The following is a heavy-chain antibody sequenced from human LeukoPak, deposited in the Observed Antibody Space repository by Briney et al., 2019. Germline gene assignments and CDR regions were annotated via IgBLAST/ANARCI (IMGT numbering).Heavy chain of an antibody. J-gene: IGHJ4*02. CDR1: GFTFSTYS. Sequence: GGSLRLSCTASGFTFSTYSMTWVRQAPGKGLEWVSYISSSSSTIYYGGSVKGRFTVSRDNAKNSLYLQMNSLRAEDTAVYFCARDSYSKNDYWGQGTLVTVSS. V-gene: IGHV3-48*01. CDR2: ISSSSSTI. CDR3: ARDSYSKNDY. D-gene: IGHD4-11*01.